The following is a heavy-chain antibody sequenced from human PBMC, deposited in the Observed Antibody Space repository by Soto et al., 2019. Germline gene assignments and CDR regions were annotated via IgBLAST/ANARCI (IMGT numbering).Heavy chain of an antibody. D-gene: IGHD4-17*01. V-gene: IGHV4-31*03. Sequence: QVQLQESGPGLVKPSQTLSLTCTVSGGSISSGGYYWRWIRQHPGKSLEWIGCIYYRGSTYYNPSLKSRVTISVDTSKNQFSPKLSSVTAADTAVYYCARLTTAVTSNLDYWGQGTLVTVSS. J-gene: IGHJ4*02. CDR3: ARLTTAVTSNLDY. CDR2: IYYRGST. CDR1: GGSISSGGYY.